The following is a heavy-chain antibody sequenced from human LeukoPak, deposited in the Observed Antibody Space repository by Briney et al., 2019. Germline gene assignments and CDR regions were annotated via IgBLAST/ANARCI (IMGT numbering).Heavy chain of an antibody. J-gene: IGHJ5*02. CDR3: ARGHDILTEGEDDP. Sequence: ASVKVSCKASGYTFTSYGISWVRQAPGQGLEWMGRISAYNGNTNYAQKLQGRVTMTTDTSTSTAYMELRSLRSDDTAVYYCARGHDILTEGEDDPWGQGTLVTVSS. D-gene: IGHD3-9*01. V-gene: IGHV1-18*01. CDR2: ISAYNGNT. CDR1: GYTFTSYG.